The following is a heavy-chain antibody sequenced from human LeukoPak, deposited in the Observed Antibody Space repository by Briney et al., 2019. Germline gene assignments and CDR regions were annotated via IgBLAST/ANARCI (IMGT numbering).Heavy chain of an antibody. CDR3: ARDLTGLDS. J-gene: IGHJ5*01. Sequence: ASVKVSCKTYGCTFTSHDINWVRQATGQGLEWMGWMNPNSGHTGYAQKFQGRVTMTRNTSICTAYMELTSLRSDDTAVYFCARDLTGLDSWGQGTLVTVSS. V-gene: IGHV1-8*01. CDR2: MNPNSGHT. CDR1: GCTFTSHD.